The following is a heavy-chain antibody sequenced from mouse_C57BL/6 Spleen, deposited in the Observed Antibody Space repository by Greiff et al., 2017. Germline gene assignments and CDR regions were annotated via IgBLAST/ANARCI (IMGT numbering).Heavy chain of an antibody. CDR3: AIWLRREGFDY. CDR2: INPYNGGT. D-gene: IGHD2-2*01. J-gene: IGHJ2*01. CDR1: GYTFTDYY. Sequence: VQLQQSGPVLVTPGASVKMSCKASGYTFTDYYMNWVKQSHGKSLEWIGVINPYNGGTSYNQTFKGKATLTVDKSSSTAYMELNSLTSEDSAVYYCAIWLRREGFDYWGQGTTLTVSS. V-gene: IGHV1-19*01.